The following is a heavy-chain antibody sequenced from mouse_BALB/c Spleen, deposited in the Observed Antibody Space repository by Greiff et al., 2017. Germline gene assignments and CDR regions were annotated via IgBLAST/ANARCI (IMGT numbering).Heavy chain of an antibody. V-gene: IGHV3-6*02. CDR2: ISYDGSN. CDR1: GYSITSGYF. J-gene: IGHJ1*01. D-gene: IGHD1-1*01. Sequence: EVQLQESGPGLVKPSQSLSLTCSVTGYSITSGYFWTWIRQFPGNKLEWMGYISYDGSNNYNPSLKNRISITRDTSKNQFFLKLNSVTTEDTSTYYCARGIYYYGSSYENLYFDVWGAGTTVTVSS. CDR3: ARGIYYYGSSYENLYFDV.